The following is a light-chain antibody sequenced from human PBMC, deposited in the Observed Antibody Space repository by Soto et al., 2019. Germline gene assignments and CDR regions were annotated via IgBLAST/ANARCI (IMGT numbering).Light chain of an antibody. J-gene: IGKJ2*01. CDR1: QSVTSSS. V-gene: IGKV3-20*01. Sequence: EIVLTQSPGTLSLSPGERATLPCRASQSVTSSSLAGYQQKPGQAPRLLIYGASSRATGIPDRFSGSGSGTDFILTISRLESEDFAVYYCQQYGSSPRTFGQGTKLEIK. CDR2: GAS. CDR3: QQYGSSPRT.